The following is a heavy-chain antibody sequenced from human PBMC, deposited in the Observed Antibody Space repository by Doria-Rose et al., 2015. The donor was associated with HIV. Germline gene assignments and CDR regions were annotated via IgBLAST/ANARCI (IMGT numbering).Heavy chain of an antibody. Sequence: PAGKGLERIGRTYIRGSTDYNPSLQSRVTISVDTSKNQFSLEVNSVTAADTAVYYCARTANWNDGRVDSWGQGTSVIVSS. D-gene: IGHD1-20*01. CDR3: ARTANWNDGRVDS. V-gene: IGHV4-61*02. J-gene: IGHJ4*02. CDR2: TYIRGST.